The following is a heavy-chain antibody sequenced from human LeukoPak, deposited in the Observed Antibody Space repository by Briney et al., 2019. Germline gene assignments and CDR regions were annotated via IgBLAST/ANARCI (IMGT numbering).Heavy chain of an antibody. D-gene: IGHD7-27*01. J-gene: IGHJ5*02. CDR1: GFTFSSYA. CDR3: ARESAETGDRGSNWFDP. Sequence: GGSLRPSCAASGFTFSSYAMHWVRQAPGKGLEWVAVISYDGSNKYYADSVKGRFTISRDNSKNTLYLQMNSLRAEDTAVYYCARESAETGDRGSNWFDPWGQGTLVTVSS. V-gene: IGHV3-30-3*01. CDR2: ISYDGSNK.